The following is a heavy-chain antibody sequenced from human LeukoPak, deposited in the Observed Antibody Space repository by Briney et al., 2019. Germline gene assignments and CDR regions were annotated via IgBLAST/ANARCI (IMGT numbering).Heavy chain of an antibody. Sequence: SETLSLTCTVSGGSISSYYWSWIRQPPGKGLEWIGYIYYSGSTNYNPPLKSRVTISVDTSKNQFSLKLSSVTAADTAVYYCASSYGSGSYYPWGQGTLVTVSS. CDR3: ASSYGSGSYYP. J-gene: IGHJ5*02. V-gene: IGHV4-59*01. CDR1: GGSISSYY. D-gene: IGHD3-10*01. CDR2: IYYSGST.